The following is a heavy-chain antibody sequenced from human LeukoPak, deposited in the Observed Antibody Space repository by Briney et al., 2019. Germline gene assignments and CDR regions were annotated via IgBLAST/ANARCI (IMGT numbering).Heavy chain of an antibody. CDR1: GSTFTRYY. V-gene: IGHV1-2*02. CDR3: ARDLYNWNNLDY. Sequence: ASVRLSCKPSGSTFTRYYMHWGRQAPGQGREWMGWINPNSGGTNYEQKFTGRGTMTRATYISTTYMELSGLRSEDTDVYFRARDLYNWNNLDYCGQGTLVTVSS. CDR2: INPNSGGT. J-gene: IGHJ4*02. D-gene: IGHD1/OR15-1a*01.